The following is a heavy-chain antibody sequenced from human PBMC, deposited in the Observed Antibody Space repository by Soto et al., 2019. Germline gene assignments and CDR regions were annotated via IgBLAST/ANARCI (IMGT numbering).Heavy chain of an antibody. J-gene: IGHJ4*02. D-gene: IGHD2-2*01. CDR3: AREVGYYSATRRNLYFDY. Sequence: SETLSLTCAVSGGSFSGYYWSWVRQTPGKGLEWIGDINHTGGSNYNPSLKSRVMISVDTAQTQFSLHVTSVTAADTAVYYCAREVGYYSATRRNLYFDYWGPGTLVTVSS. CDR1: GGSFSGYY. V-gene: IGHV4-34*01. CDR2: INHTGGS.